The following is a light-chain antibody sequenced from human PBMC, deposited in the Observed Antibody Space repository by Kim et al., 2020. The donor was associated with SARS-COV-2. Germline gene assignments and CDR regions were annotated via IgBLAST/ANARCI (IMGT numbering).Light chain of an antibody. CDR1: NSDIGVYNF. CDR2: DVT. J-gene: IGLJ3*02. CDR3: NSYTTTSAWV. V-gene: IGLV2-14*03. Sequence: GQSITIPCTGTNSDIGVYNFVSWYQQHPGKAPKLIIYDVTKRPSEVSDRFSGSKSGNTASLTISGLQADDEADYYCNSYTTTSAWVFGGGTRLTVL.